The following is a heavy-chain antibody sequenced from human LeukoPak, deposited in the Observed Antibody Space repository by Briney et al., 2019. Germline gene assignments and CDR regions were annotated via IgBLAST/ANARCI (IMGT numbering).Heavy chain of an antibody. D-gene: IGHD2-2*01. CDR1: GYIFSNFW. CDR2: IDPSDSYT. Sequence: GESLKISCKGSGYIFSNFWISWVRQMPGKGPEWMGRIDPSDSYTNYSPSFQGHVTISADKSITTAYLHLSSLKASDSAMYYCARHPGTSGCYGDWGQGTLVTVSS. CDR3: ARHPGTSGCYGD. V-gene: IGHV5-10-1*01. J-gene: IGHJ4*02.